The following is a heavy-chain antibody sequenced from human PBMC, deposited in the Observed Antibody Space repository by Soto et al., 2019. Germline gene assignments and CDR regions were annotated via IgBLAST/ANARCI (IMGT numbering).Heavy chain of an antibody. CDR3: IRGPRPSSVGTGAF. CDR1: GFVFNMYW. D-gene: IGHD3-10*01. Sequence: GGSLRLSCAASGFVFNMYWMHWVRQVPGEGPEWVTRINDDGTRTDYADSAKGRFTISRDNAKDILYLQMNALRVDDTAVYYCIRGPRPSSVGTGAFWGQGTMVTVS. V-gene: IGHV3-74*01. J-gene: IGHJ4*02. CDR2: INDDGTRT.